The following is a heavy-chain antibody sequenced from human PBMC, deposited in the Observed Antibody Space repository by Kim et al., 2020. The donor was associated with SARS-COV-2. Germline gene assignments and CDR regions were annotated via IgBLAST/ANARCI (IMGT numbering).Heavy chain of an antibody. Sequence: SETLSLTCTVSGGSISSYYWSWIRQPPGKGLEWIGYIYYSGSTNYNPSLKSRVTISVDTSKNQFSLKLSSVTAADTAVYYCARVLIDSTSCYKGFCYYYYGMDVWGQGTTVTVSS. J-gene: IGHJ6*02. CDR2: IYYSGST. V-gene: IGHV4-59*13. CDR3: ARVLIDSTSCYKGFCYYYYGMDV. CDR1: GGSISSYY. D-gene: IGHD2-2*02.